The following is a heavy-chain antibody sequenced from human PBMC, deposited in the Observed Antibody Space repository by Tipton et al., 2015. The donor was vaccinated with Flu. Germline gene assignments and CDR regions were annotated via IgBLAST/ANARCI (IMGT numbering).Heavy chain of an antibody. Sequence: SLRLSCAASGFRFNTFWMNWVRQAPGKGLEWVASIKQDGSETYSVDSVKGRFTISRDSAKNSLYLQMNSLRVEDTAVYYCARGRYCSSTSCRYFDYWGQGTLVTVSS. CDR2: IKQDGSET. CDR1: GFRFNTFW. V-gene: IGHV3-7*01. J-gene: IGHJ4*02. D-gene: IGHD2-2*01. CDR3: ARGRYCSSTSCRYFDY.